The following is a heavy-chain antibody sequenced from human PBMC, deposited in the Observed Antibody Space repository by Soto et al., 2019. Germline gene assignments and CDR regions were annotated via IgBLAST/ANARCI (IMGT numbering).Heavy chain of an antibody. V-gene: IGHV3-30*03. CDR2: ISNDGSNK. D-gene: IGHD2-2*01. CDR3: ASGRGYCSESSCSYFDYFQH. CDR1: GLTFNTYA. Sequence: QVQLVESGGGVGQPGTSLRLSCAASGLTFNTYAMNWIRLAPGKGLEWVAVISNDGSNKYYADSVKGRFTISRDNSKNTVYVQMNSVRGEDTGVYYCASGRGYCSESSCSYFDYFQHWGQGALVIVSS. J-gene: IGHJ1*01.